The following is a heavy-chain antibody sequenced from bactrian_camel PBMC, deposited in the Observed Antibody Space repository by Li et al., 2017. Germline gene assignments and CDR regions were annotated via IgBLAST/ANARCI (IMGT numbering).Heavy chain of an antibody. J-gene: IGHJ6*01. V-gene: IGHV3S54*01. CDR2: IVTSGGVT. Sequence: HVQLVESGGGSVQAGGSLRLSCAISGSSYSRYSRSCMGWFRQAPGKERERVATIVTSGGVTYYHDSVRGRFTISQDNAKNTLYLRMDTLVPEDTAMYYCAAAWSRSVGRVGVSPTEEGFDYWGQGTQDTVS. CDR3: AAAWSRSVGRVGVSPTEEGFDY. CDR1: GSSYSRYSRS. D-gene: IGHD8*01.